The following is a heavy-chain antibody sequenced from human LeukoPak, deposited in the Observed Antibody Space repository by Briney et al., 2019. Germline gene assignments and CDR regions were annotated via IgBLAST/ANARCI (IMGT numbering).Heavy chain of an antibody. J-gene: IGHJ6*02. CDR1: GFTFSSYD. Sequence: AGGSLRLSCAASGFTFSSYDMHWVRQATGKGLEWVSAIGTAGDTYYPGSVKGRFTISRENAKDSLYLQMNSLRAGDTAVYYCAREIEKGMDVWGQGTTVTVSS. CDR2: IGTAGDT. V-gene: IGHV3-13*01. CDR3: AREIEKGMDV. D-gene: IGHD2/OR15-2a*01.